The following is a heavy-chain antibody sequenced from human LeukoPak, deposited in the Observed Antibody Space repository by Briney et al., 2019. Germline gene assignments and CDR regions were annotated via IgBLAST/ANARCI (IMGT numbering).Heavy chain of an antibody. V-gene: IGHV1-69*05. CDR1: GGTFIIYA. Sequence: GASVTVSFKASGGTFIIYAISWVRQAPGQGREWMGGIIPIFGTANYAQKFQGRVTITTDESTSTAYMELSSLRSEDTAVYYCARTSLITIFGVAHTYFDYWGQGTLVTVSS. J-gene: IGHJ4*02. D-gene: IGHD3-3*01. CDR2: IIPIFGTA. CDR3: ARTSLITIFGVAHTYFDY.